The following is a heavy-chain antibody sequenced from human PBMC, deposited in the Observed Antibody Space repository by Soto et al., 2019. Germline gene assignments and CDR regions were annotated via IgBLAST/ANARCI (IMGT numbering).Heavy chain of an antibody. CDR1: GYTFTGYY. Sequence: QVQLVQSGAEVKKPGASVKVSCKASGYTFTGYYMHWVRQAPGQGLEWMGWINPNSSGTNYAQKFQGWVTMTRDTSISTAYMELSRLRSDDTAVDYCARDVTGRDGPFNVWGQGTTVTVSS. J-gene: IGHJ6*02. CDR3: ARDVTGRDGPFNV. V-gene: IGHV1-2*04. CDR2: INPNSSGT. D-gene: IGHD1-20*01.